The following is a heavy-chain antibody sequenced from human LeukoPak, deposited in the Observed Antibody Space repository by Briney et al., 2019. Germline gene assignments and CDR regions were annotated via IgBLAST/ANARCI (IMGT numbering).Heavy chain of an antibody. J-gene: IGHJ4*02. CDR2: ISYDGSNK. CDR1: GFTFSSYG. CDR3: ARGGYGSGSYYQLY. Sequence: SGGSLRLSCAASGFTFSSYGMHWVRQAPGKGLEWVAVISYDGSNKYYADSVKGRFTISRDNSKNTLYLQMNSLRAEDTAVYYCARGGYGSGSYYQLYWGQGTLVTVSS. V-gene: IGHV3-30*03. D-gene: IGHD3-10*01.